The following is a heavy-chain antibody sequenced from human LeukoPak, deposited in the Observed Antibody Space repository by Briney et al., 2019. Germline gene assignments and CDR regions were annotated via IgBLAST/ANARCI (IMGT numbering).Heavy chain of an antibody. J-gene: IGHJ4*02. D-gene: IGHD1-1*01. CDR2: INQDGREK. CDR3: ARAGDVGTTDY. V-gene: IGHV3-7*01. CDR1: GFTFGIYW. Sequence: GGSLRLSCAASGFTFGIYWMSWVRQAPGKGLEWVANINQDGREKYYVDSVEGRFTISRDNAKNSLYLQMNSLRVEDTAVYYCARAGDVGTTDYWGQGTLVTVSS.